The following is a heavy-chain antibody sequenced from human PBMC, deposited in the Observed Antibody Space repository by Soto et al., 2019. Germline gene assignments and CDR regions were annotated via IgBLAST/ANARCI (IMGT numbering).Heavy chain of an antibody. CDR3: ARRTQLGGDYGDYFDY. Sequence: QVQLQESGPGLVKPSQTLSLTCTVSGGSISSGGYYWSWIRQHPGKGLEWIGYIYYSGSTYYHPSLKIRVTNAVDTSKNRFSLKLSSVTAADTAVYYCARRTQLGGDYGDYFDYWGQGTLVTVSS. J-gene: IGHJ4*02. CDR2: IYYSGST. V-gene: IGHV4-31*03. CDR1: GGSISSGGYY. D-gene: IGHD4-17*01.